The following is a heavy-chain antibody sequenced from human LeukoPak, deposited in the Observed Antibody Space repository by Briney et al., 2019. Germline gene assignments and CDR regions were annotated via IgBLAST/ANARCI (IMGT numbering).Heavy chain of an antibody. V-gene: IGHV1-69*01. Sequence: ASVKVSCKASGGTFSSYAISWVRQAPGQGLEWMGGIIPIFGTANYAQKFQGRVTITADESTSTAYMELSSLGSEDTAVYYCAGGYYYDSSGYYSPEYWGQGTLVTVSS. CDR1: GGTFSSYA. J-gene: IGHJ4*02. CDR2: IIPIFGTA. D-gene: IGHD3-22*01. CDR3: AGGYYYDSSGYYSPEY.